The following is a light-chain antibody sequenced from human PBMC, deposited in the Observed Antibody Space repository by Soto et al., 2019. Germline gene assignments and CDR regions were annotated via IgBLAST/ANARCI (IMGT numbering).Light chain of an antibody. J-gene: IGKJ1*01. V-gene: IGKV2-30*01. Sequence: EVVTTQSPVSLPVTLGQPVSISCTSIRSVSYNDGNTYLNWFQQRPGQSPRRLIYKVSNRGSGVPNRFSGSGSGTDFTLKISRVEAEDVGVYYCMQGTHWPRTFGKGTKVDIK. CDR1: RSVSYNDGNTY. CDR3: MQGTHWPRT. CDR2: KVS.